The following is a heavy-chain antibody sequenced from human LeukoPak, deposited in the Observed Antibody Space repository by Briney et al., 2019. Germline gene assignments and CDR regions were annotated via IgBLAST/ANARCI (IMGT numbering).Heavy chain of an antibody. V-gene: IGHV3-23*01. CDR1: GFTFSSYA. J-gene: IGHJ4*02. CDR2: ISGSGGST. Sequence: GGSLRLSCAASGFTFSSYAMSWVRQAPGKGLEWVSAISGSGGSTYYADPVKGRFTISRDNCKNTLYLQMNSLRAEDTAVYYWAKAIDWLLRVGGDYWGQGTLVTVSS. CDR3: AKAIDWLLRVGGDY. D-gene: IGHD3-9*01.